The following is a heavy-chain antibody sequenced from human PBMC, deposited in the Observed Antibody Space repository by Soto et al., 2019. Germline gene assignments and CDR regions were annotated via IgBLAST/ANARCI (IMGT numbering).Heavy chain of an antibody. CDR2: ISSSSSYI. CDR3: ARDRYYDFWSGYYSYGMDV. CDR1: GFTFSSYS. D-gene: IGHD3-3*01. J-gene: IGHJ6*02. V-gene: IGHV3-21*01. Sequence: GGSLRLSCAASGFTFSSYSMNWVRQAPGKGLEWVSSISSSSSYICYADSVKGRFTISRDNAKNSLYLQMNSLRAEDTAVYYCARDRYYDFWSGYYSYGMDVWGQGTTVTVSS.